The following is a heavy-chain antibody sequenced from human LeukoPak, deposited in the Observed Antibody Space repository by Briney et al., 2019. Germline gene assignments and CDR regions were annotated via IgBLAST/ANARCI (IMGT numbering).Heavy chain of an antibody. J-gene: IGHJ4*02. Sequence: GESLKISCAASGFTFDDYAMHWVSQAPGKGLEWVSLIDWDGGSTYYTDSVKGRFTISRDNSKNSLFLQMNSLRAEDTALYYCAKDMSSSGYDRLDYWGQGTLVTVSS. V-gene: IGHV3-43D*03. CDR1: GFTFDDYA. CDR2: IDWDGGST. D-gene: IGHD5-12*01. CDR3: AKDMSSSGYDRLDY.